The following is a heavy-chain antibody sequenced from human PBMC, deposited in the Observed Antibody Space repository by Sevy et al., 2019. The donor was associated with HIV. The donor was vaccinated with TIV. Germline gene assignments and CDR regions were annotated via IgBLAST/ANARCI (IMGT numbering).Heavy chain of an antibody. V-gene: IGHV3-48*02. Sequence: GGSLRLSCEASGFTFSDYWMTWVRQAPGKGLEWLSYISGSSGTIYYAGSVKGRFTISRDNAKNSVYLQMNSLRDEDSAVYYCARVVLYYDANYCDFWGQGALVTVSS. CDR2: ISGSSGTI. CDR3: ARVVLYYDANYCDF. J-gene: IGHJ4*02. CDR1: GFTFSDYW. D-gene: IGHD3-22*01.